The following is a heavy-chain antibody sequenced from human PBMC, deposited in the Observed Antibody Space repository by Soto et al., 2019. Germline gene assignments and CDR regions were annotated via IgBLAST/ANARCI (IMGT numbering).Heavy chain of an antibody. CDR1: GDSVSSNSAA. CDR2: TYYRSKWFN. Sequence: SQTLSLTCAISGDSVSSNSAAWNWIRHSPARGLEWLGRTYYRSKWFNNYALSVKSRITINPDTSKNQFSLQLNSVTPEDTAVYYCARGHQGFDYWGQGTLVTVSS. J-gene: IGHJ4*02. V-gene: IGHV6-1*01. CDR3: ARGHQGFDY.